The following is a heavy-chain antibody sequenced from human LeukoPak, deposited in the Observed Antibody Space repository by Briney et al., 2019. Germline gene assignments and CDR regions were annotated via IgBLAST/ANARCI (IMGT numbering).Heavy chain of an antibody. CDR3: ARDTGILRYFDWPQGDYYYGMDV. CDR1: GFTFSSYA. CDR2: ISGSGGST. D-gene: IGHD3-9*01. V-gene: IGHV3-23*01. J-gene: IGHJ6*02. Sequence: PGGSLRLSCAASGFTFSSYAMSWVRQAPGKGLEWVSAISGSGGSTYYADSVKGRFTISRDNSKNTLYLQMNSLRAEDTAVYYCARDTGILRYFDWPQGDYYYGMDVWGQGTTVTVSS.